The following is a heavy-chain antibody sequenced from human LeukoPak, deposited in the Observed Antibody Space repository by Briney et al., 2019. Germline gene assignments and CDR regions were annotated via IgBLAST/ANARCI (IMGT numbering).Heavy chain of an antibody. CDR2: IYTSGST. CDR3: ARGGQQLVPYYFDY. V-gene: IGHV4-4*07. D-gene: IGHD6-13*01. Sequence: SETLSLTCTVSGGSISSYYWSWIRQPAGKGLEWIGRIYTSGSTNYNPSLKSRVTMSVDTSKNQFSLKLSSVTAADTAVYYCARGGQQLVPYYFDYWGQGTLVTVS. J-gene: IGHJ4*02. CDR1: GGSISSYY.